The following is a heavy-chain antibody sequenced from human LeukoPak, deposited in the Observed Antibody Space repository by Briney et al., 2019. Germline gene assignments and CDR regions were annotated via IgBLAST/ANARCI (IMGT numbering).Heavy chain of an antibody. J-gene: IGHJ4*02. CDR2: IYYSGST. CDR1: GGSISSSSYY. V-gene: IGHV4-61*05. Sequence: SETLSLTCTVSGGSISSSSYYWGWIRQPPGRGLEWFGYIYYSGSTNYNPSLKSRVTISVDTSKNQFSLKLSSVTAADTAVYYCARGSRVYCSSTSCRSISFDYWGQGTLVTVSS. CDR3: ARGSRVYCSSTSCRSISFDY. D-gene: IGHD2-2*01.